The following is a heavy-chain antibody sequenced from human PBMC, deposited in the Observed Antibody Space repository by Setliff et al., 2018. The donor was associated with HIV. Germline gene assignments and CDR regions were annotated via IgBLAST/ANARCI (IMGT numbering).Heavy chain of an antibody. V-gene: IGHV1-46*01. J-gene: IGHJ6*02. Sequence: ASVKVSCKASGYTFTSYYMHWVRQAPGQGLEWMGIINPSGGSTSYAQKFQGRVTMTGDTSTSTVYMELSSLRSEDTAVYYCARYLGGYNPTNYYYYAMDVWGQGTTVTVSS. CDR1: GYTFTSYY. D-gene: IGHD5-12*01. CDR3: ARYLGGYNPTNYYYYAMDV. CDR2: INPSGGST.